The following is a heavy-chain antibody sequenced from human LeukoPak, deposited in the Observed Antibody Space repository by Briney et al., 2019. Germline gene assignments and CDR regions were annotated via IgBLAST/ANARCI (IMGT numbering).Heavy chain of an antibody. Sequence: GGSLRLSCAASGFTFSSYAMSWVRQAPGKGLEWVSAISGSGGSTYYADSVKGRFTIPRDNSKNTLYLQMNSLRAEDTAVYYCAKDRQQLVLAEYFQHWGQGTLVTVSS. D-gene: IGHD6-13*01. CDR2: ISGSGGST. CDR1: GFTFSSYA. V-gene: IGHV3-23*01. CDR3: AKDRQQLVLAEYFQH. J-gene: IGHJ1*01.